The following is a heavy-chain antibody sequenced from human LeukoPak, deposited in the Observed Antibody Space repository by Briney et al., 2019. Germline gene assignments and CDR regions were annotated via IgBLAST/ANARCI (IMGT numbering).Heavy chain of an antibody. V-gene: IGHV1-8*01. D-gene: IGHD3-10*01. J-gene: IGHJ5*02. Sequence: ASVKVSCKASGYIFTSYDINWVRQATGQGLEWMGWMNPNSGNTGYAQKFQGRVTMTRNTSISTAYMELSSLRSEDTAVYYCARARDLWFGELLFYWFDPWGQGTLVTVSS. CDR2: MNPNSGNT. CDR1: GYIFTSYD. CDR3: ARARDLWFGELLFYWFDP.